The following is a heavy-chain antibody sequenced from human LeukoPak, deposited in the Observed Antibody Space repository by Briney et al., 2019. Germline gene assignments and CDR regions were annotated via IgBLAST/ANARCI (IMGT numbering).Heavy chain of an antibody. J-gene: IGHJ6*02. D-gene: IGHD3-3*01. CDR1: GFKFDEYA. CDR3: AKDGAIFGVPITRGGMDV. CDR2: ITWNSGSV. Sequence: GRSRRLSCAASGFKFDEYAMHWVRQVPGQGLEWVSGITWNSGSVGYADSVRGRFTISRDNAKNSLYLQMNSLRPEDTALYYCAKDGAIFGVPITRGGMDVWGQGTTVTVSS. V-gene: IGHV3-9*01.